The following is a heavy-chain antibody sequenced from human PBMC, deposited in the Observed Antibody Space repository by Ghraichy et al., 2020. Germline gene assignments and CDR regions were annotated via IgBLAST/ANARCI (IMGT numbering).Heavy chain of an antibody. V-gene: IGHV4-59*01. D-gene: IGHD2-15*01. CDR1: GGSISGFY. Sequence: ESLNISCTVSGGSISGFYWSWIRQPPGKGLEWIGYVYYSGSTSYNPSLKSRVTISVDTSKNQFSLKLSSVTAADTAVYYCARRGSAAYPFDYWGQGTLVTVSP. CDR2: VYYSGST. J-gene: IGHJ4*02. CDR3: ARRGSAAYPFDY.